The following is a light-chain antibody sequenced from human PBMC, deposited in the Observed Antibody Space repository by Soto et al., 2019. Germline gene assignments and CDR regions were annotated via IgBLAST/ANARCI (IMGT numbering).Light chain of an antibody. CDR2: EVS. CDR3: SSYSISTAYL. CDR1: ISDVGGYDY. Sequence: QFALTQPASLSGSPGQSITISCTGTISDVGGYDYVSWYQLHPGKAPKLMIFEVSNRPSGVSYRFSGSKSGNTASLTISGLQAEDEADYFCSSYSISTAYLFRTGTKVNVL. V-gene: IGLV2-14*01. J-gene: IGLJ1*01.